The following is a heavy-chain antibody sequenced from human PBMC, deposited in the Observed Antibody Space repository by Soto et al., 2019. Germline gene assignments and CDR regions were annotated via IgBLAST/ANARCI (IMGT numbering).Heavy chain of an antibody. V-gene: IGHV1-8*01. CDR1: GYTFTSYY. CDR2: MNPNSGNT. J-gene: IGHJ6*02. D-gene: IGHD3-10*01. Sequence: ASVKVSCKASGYTFTSYYINWVRQATGQGLEWMGWMNPNSGNTSYAQKFQGRVTMTRNTSISTAYMELSSLRSEDTAVYYCARVTMFRGDIPPDRTYYYYGMDVWGQGTTVTVSS. CDR3: ARVTMFRGDIPPDRTYYYYGMDV.